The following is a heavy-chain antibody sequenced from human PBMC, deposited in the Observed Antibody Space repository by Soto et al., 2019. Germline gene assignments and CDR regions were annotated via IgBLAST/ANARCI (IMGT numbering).Heavy chain of an antibody. J-gene: IGHJ5*02. V-gene: IGHV3-53*01. D-gene: IGHD3-10*01. Sequence: GGSLRLSCAASGFSVSSNYMTWVRQAPGKGLEWVSIIYSDGRTNYADSVKGRFTIFRDNSKNTVYLQMTSLSADDTAVYYCAREISAGFGEPWLDPWGQGTLVTVSS. CDR3: AREISAGFGEPWLDP. CDR2: IYSDGRT. CDR1: GFSVSSNY.